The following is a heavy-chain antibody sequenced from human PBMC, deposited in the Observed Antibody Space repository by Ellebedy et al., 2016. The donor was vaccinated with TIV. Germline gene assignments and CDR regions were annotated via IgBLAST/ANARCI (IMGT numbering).Heavy chain of an antibody. Sequence: PGGSLRLSCAASGFTVSNNYLSWVRQAPGKGLEWVSDLYSGGSTYYADSVKGRFTISRDNSKNTVYLQMNSLRAEDTAVYYCARGVLSGYWGQGTLVTVSS. J-gene: IGHJ4*02. CDR1: GFTVSNNY. CDR3: ARGVLSGY. V-gene: IGHV3-53*01. D-gene: IGHD2/OR15-2a*01. CDR2: LYSGGST.